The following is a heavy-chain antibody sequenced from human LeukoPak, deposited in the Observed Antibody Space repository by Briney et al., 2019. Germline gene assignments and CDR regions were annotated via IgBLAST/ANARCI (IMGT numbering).Heavy chain of an antibody. J-gene: IGHJ4*02. CDR3: ARGVVVVAATGSYYFDY. Sequence: GGSLRLSCAASGFTFSSYAMSWVRQAPGKGLEWVSAISGSGGSTYYADSVKGRFTISRDNSKNTLYLQMNSLRAEDTAVYYCARGVVVVAATGSYYFDYWGQGTLVTVSS. CDR2: ISGSGGST. D-gene: IGHD2-15*01. V-gene: IGHV3-23*01. CDR1: GFTFSSYA.